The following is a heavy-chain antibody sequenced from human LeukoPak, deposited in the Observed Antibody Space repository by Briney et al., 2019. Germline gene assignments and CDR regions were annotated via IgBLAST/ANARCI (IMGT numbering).Heavy chain of an antibody. V-gene: IGHV3-7*01. Sequence: GGSLRLSCTASRITLRSNWMTWVRQAPEKGLEWVANIKYDGSIKQYMDSMKGRFTISRDNAKNSLYLQMNSLRAEDTAVYYCARDRDDGGFEYWGQGTLVTVSS. J-gene: IGHJ4*02. D-gene: IGHD4-23*01. CDR1: RITLRSNW. CDR3: ARDRDDGGFEY. CDR2: IKYDGSIK.